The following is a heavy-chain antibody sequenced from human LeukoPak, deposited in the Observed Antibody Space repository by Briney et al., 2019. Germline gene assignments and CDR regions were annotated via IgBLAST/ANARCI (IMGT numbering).Heavy chain of an antibody. CDR3: ARDLSGVIGEHYFDY. D-gene: IGHD2-8*01. CDR1: GFTFSSYS. CDR2: ISSSSSSYI. V-gene: IGHV3-21*01. J-gene: IGHJ4*02. Sequence: PGGSLRLSCAASGFTFSSYSMNWVRQAPGKGLEWVSSISSSSSSYIYYADSVKGRFTISRDNAKNSLYLQMNSLRAEDTAVYYCARDLSGVIGEHYFDYWGQGTLVTVSS.